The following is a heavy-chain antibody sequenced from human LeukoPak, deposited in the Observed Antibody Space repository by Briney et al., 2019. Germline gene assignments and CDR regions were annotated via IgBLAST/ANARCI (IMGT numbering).Heavy chain of an antibody. CDR3: ARSRAYYGDEGYFDY. CDR1: GGTFSSYA. D-gene: IGHD4-17*01. Sequence: ASVKVSCTASGGTFSSYAISWVRQAPGQGLEWMGGIIPIFGTANYAQKFQGRVTITADESTSTAYMELSSLRSEDTAVYYCARSRAYYGDEGYFDYWGQGTLVTVSS. J-gene: IGHJ4*02. CDR2: IIPIFGTA. V-gene: IGHV1-69*13.